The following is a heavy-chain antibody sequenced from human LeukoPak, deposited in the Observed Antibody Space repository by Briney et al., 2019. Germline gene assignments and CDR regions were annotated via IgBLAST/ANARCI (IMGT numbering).Heavy chain of an antibody. J-gene: IGHJ4*02. Sequence: GTSVKVSCKASGFTFTSSAMQWVRQARGQRLEWIGWIVVGSGNTNYAQKFQERVTITRDMSTSTAYMELSSLRSEDTAVYYCAALLVGATSAFDYWGQGTLVTVSS. CDR2: IVVGSGNT. CDR3: AALLVGATSAFDY. V-gene: IGHV1-58*02. CDR1: GFTFTSSA. D-gene: IGHD1-26*01.